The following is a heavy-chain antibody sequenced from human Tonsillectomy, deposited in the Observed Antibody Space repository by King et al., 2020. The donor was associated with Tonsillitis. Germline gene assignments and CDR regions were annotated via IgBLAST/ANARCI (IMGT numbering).Heavy chain of an antibody. CDR2: ISYDGRKK. CDR3: ARGKYGMDV. Sequence: VQLVESGGGVVQPGRSLRLSCAASGFTLSSYAMNWVRQAPGKGLEWVAVISYDGRKKYYADSVKGRFTISRDNAKNTLYLQMNSLRAEETAVYYCARGKYGMDVWGPGPTVTVS. CDR1: GFTLSSYA. V-gene: IGHV3-33*05. J-gene: IGHJ6*02.